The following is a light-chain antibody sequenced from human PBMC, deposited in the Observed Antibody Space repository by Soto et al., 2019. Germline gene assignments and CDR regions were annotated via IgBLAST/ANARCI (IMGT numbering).Light chain of an antibody. CDR2: DVS. Sequence: QSVLTQPASVSGSPGQSIAISCTGSSSDVGGYKYVSWYQQHPGKAPKLMIYDVSNRPSGVSDRFSGSKSGNTASLTISGLQSEDEADYYCSSYTSSNSYVVGTGTKLTVL. CDR1: SSDVGGYKY. V-gene: IGLV2-14*03. CDR3: SSYTSSNSYV. J-gene: IGLJ1*01.